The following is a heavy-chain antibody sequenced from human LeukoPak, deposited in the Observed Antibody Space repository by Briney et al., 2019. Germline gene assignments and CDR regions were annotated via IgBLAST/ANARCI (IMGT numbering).Heavy chain of an antibody. J-gene: IGHJ4*02. CDR3: ARHIGRVNFDY. Sequence: PSETLSLTCTVSGDSIYNSDYYWGWLRQPPGKGLEWIGYIYYSGSTNYNPSLKSRVTISVDTSKNQFSLKLSSVTAADTAVYYCARHIGRVNFDYWGQGTLVTVSS. D-gene: IGHD2-21*01. CDR1: GDSIYNSDYY. V-gene: IGHV4-61*05. CDR2: IYYSGST.